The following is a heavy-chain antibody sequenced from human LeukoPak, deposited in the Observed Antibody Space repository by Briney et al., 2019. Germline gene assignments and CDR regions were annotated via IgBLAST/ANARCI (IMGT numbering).Heavy chain of an antibody. CDR1: GSTFSSYA. D-gene: IGHD1-26*01. J-gene: IGHJ6*03. CDR3: ARSHQWVYYMDV. Sequence: ASVKVSCKAAGSTFSSYALNWVRQAPGQGLEWMGGIIPILGTTNYAQKFQGRGTITADKSTTTAYIELSSLRSEDTAVYYCARSHQWVYYMDVWGKGTTVTVSS. CDR2: IIPILGTT. V-gene: IGHV1-69*06.